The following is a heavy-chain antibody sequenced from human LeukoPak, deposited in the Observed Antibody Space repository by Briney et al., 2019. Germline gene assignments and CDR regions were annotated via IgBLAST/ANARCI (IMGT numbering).Heavy chain of an antibody. J-gene: IGHJ4*02. V-gene: IGHV1-69*13. CDR2: IIPIFGTA. CDR1: GGTFSSYA. D-gene: IGHD2-2*01. CDR3: ARFGFQESEDCSSTSCYFDY. Sequence: ASVKVSCKASGGTFSSYAISWVRQAPGQGLEWMGGIIPIFGTANYAQKFQGRVTITADESTSTAYMELSSLRSEDTAVYYCARFGFQESEDCSSTSCYFDYWGQGTLVTVSS.